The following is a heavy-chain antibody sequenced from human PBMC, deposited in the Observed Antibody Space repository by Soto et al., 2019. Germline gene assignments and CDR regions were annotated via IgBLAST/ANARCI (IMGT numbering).Heavy chain of an antibody. CDR1: GGSISSSSYY. D-gene: IGHD4-4*01. J-gene: IGHJ4*02. CDR3: ARLAWGETVTDY. V-gene: IGHV4-39*01. Sequence: SETLSLTCTVSGGSISSSSYYWGWIRQPPGKGLEWIGSIYYSGSTYYNPSLKSRVTISVDTSKNQFSLKLSSVTAADTAVYYCARLAWGETVTDYWGQGTLVTVSS. CDR2: IYYSGST.